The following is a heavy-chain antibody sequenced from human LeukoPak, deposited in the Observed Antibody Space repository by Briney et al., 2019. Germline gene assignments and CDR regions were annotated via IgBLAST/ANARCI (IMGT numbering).Heavy chain of an antibody. J-gene: IGHJ6*02. CDR1: GFTFSIYN. Sequence: GGSLRLSCAASGFTFSIYNMNWVRQAPGKGLEWVSYISSSSRYIYYADSVKGRFTISRDNAKNSLYLQMNSLRAEDTAVYYCVGYSSSWYVVDYYYGLDVWGQGTTVTVSS. V-gene: IGHV3-21*01. CDR3: VGYSSSWYVVDYYYGLDV. D-gene: IGHD6-13*01. CDR2: ISSSSRYI.